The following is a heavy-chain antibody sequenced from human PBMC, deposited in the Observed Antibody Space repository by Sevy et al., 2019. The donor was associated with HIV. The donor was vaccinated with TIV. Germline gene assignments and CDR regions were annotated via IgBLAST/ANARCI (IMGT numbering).Heavy chain of an antibody. CDR3: ARAAPGSYRAYFDY. Sequence: GGCLRLSCAASEFTVSSSYMSCVRQAPGKGLEWVSILYSGGSTYYAASVKGRFAVSRDNSKNTLYLQMNSLRAEDTAVYYCARAAPGSYRAYFDYWGQGTVVTVSS. D-gene: IGHD1-26*01. CDR2: LYSGGST. CDR1: EFTVSSSY. J-gene: IGHJ4*02. V-gene: IGHV3-53*01.